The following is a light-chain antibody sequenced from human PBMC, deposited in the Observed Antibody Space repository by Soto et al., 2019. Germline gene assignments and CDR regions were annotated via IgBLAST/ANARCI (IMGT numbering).Light chain of an antibody. J-gene: IGKJ1*01. CDR2: WAS. V-gene: IGKV4-1*01. CDR3: QQYYSTPWT. CDR1: QNVLYSSNKNY. Sequence: DIVMTQSPDSLAVSLGERATINCTPSQNVLYSSNKNYLAWFQQKPGQPPKLLIYWASTRESGVPDRFSGSGSGTDFTLTISSLQAEDVAVYYCQQYYSTPWTFGQGTKVEIK.